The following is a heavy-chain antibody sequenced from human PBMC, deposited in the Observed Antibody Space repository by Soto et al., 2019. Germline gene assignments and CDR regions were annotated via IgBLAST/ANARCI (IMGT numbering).Heavy chain of an antibody. Sequence: QVQLVQSGAEVKKPGSSVKVSCKASGGTFSSYAISWVRQAPGQGLEWMGGIIPIFGTANYAQKFQGRVTITADESTSTAYMERSSLRSEDTALYYCATSGDIVLVPAANNYYYYGMDVWGQGTTVTVSS. D-gene: IGHD2-2*01. CDR3: ATSGDIVLVPAANNYYYYGMDV. CDR2: IIPIFGTA. V-gene: IGHV1-69*12. J-gene: IGHJ6*02. CDR1: GGTFSSYA.